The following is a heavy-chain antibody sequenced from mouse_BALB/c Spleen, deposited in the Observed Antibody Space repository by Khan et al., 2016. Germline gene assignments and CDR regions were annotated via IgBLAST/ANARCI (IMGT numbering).Heavy chain of an antibody. Sequence: EVQLQESGPGLVKPSQSLSLTCTVTGYSITSDYAWNWIRQFPGNKLEWMGYISYSGSTSYNQFLESRISITRDTSKSQFFLQLNSVTTEDTATYYCARSLVAARYFDVWGAGTTVTVSS. V-gene: IGHV3-2*02. CDR2: ISYSGST. J-gene: IGHJ1*01. D-gene: IGHD1-1*01. CDR3: ARSLVAARYFDV. CDR1: GYSITSDYA.